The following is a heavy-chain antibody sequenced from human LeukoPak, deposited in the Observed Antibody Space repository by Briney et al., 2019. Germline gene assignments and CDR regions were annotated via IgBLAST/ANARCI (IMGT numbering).Heavy chain of an antibody. J-gene: IGHJ3*02. D-gene: IGHD3-10*01. CDR2: ISSSGSTI. V-gene: IGHV3-48*04. Sequence: GGSLRLSCAASGFTFSSYSMNWVRQAPGKGLEWVSYISSSGSTIYYADSVKGRFTISRDNAKNSLYLQMNSLRAEDTAVYYCARESGFRGDAFDIWGQGTMVTVSS. CDR1: GFTFSSYS. CDR3: ARESGFRGDAFDI.